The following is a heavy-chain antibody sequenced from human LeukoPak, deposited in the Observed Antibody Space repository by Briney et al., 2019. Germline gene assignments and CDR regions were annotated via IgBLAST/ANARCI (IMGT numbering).Heavy chain of an antibody. CDR1: GFTFVVYA. Sequence: GGSLRLSCAASGFTFVVYAMHGVRKAPGKGREWVSGISWNSGGIGYADSVKGRFTISRDNAKNSLYLQMNSLRAEDTALYYCAKDMAWSSSVLGAFDIWGQGTMVTVSS. CDR2: ISWNSGGI. J-gene: IGHJ3*02. V-gene: IGHV3-9*01. D-gene: IGHD6-13*01. CDR3: AKDMAWSSSVLGAFDI.